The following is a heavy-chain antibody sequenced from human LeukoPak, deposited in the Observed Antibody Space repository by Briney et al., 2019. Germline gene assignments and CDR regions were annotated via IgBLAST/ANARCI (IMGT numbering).Heavy chain of an antibody. CDR1: GGSISSSSYY. CDR3: ATQYPDIVVVPAASLDV. J-gene: IGHJ6*04. V-gene: IGHV4-39*01. CDR2: IYYSGST. D-gene: IGHD2-2*01. Sequence: PSETLSLTCTVSGGSISSSSYYWGWIRQPPGKGLEWIGSIYYSGSTYYNPSLKSRVTISVDTSKNQFSLKLSSVTAADTAVYYCATQYPDIVVVPAASLDVWGKGTTVTVSS.